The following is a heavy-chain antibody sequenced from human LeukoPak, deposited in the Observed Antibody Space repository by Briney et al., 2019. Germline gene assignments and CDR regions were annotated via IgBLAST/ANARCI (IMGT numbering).Heavy chain of an antibody. CDR2: INPGDSDT. D-gene: IGHD5-12*01. CDR3: ARLYSGSDW. J-gene: IGHJ4*02. V-gene: IGHV5-51*01. Sequence: GESLKISCKGSGYSFSNYWIGWVRQMPGKGLEWMGIINPGDSDTRYSPSFEGQVTISADMSITTAYLQWSSLQASDAAMYYCARLYSGSDWWGQGTLVTVSS. CDR1: GYSFSNYW.